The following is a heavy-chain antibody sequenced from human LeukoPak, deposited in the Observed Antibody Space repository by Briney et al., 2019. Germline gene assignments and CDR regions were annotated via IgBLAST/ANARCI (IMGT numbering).Heavy chain of an antibody. CDR1: GGSISSHY. Sequence: PSETLSLTCTVSGGSISSHYWSWIRQPPGKGLEWIGYIYYSGSTNYNPSLKSRVTISVDTSKNQFSLKLSSVTAADTAVYYCARGVYNFWSGYYYYYYMDVWGKGTTVTVSS. J-gene: IGHJ6*03. D-gene: IGHD3-3*01. CDR3: ARGVYNFWSGYYYYYYMDV. CDR2: IYYSGST. V-gene: IGHV4-59*11.